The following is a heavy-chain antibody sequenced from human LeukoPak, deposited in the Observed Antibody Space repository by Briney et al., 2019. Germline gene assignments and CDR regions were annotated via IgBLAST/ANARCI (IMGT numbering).Heavy chain of an antibody. J-gene: IGHJ4*02. CDR1: GGSFSGYY. D-gene: IGHD5-18*01. V-gene: IGHV4-34*01. CDR2: INHSGST. CDR3: ASRRRGYSYGYWAY. Sequence: SSETLSLTCAVYGGSFSGYYWSWIRQPPGKGLEWIGEINHSGSTNYNPSLKSRVTISVDTSKNQFSLKLSSVTAADTAVYYCASRRRGYSYGYWAYWGQGTLVTVPS.